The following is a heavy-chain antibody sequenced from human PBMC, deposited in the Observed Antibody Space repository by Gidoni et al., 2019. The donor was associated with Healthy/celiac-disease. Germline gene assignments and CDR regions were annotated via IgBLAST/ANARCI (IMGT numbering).Heavy chain of an antibody. Sequence: EVQLVESGGGLVQPGRSLRLSCAASGFTFADYAMHWVRQAPVKGLELGSGISWNSGRIGYADSVKGRFTISRDNAKNSLYLQMNSLRAEDTALYYCATGTGGYSYGYGSRMDVWGKGTTVTVSS. V-gene: IGHV3-9*01. CDR3: ATGTGGYSYGYGSRMDV. D-gene: IGHD5-18*01. CDR1: GFTFADYA. CDR2: ISWNSGRI. J-gene: IGHJ6*03.